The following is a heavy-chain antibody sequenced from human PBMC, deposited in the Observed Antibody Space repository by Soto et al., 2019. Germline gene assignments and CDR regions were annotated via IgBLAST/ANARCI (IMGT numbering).Heavy chain of an antibody. CDR3: ARENVVVPAAIPIDAFDI. CDR1: GGTFSSYA. Sequence: SVKVSCKASGGTFSSYAISWVRQAPGQGLEWMGGIIPSFGNANYAQKFQGRVTITTDASTSTAYMELRSLRSDDTAVYYCARENVVVPAAIPIDAFDIWGQGTMVTVSS. CDR2: IIPSFGNA. J-gene: IGHJ3*02. V-gene: IGHV1-69*05. D-gene: IGHD2-2*01.